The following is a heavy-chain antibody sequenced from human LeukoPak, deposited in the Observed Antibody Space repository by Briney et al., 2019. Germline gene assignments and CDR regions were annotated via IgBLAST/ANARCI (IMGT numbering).Heavy chain of an antibody. CDR2: IYDSGST. CDR3: ARHYGP. D-gene: IGHD3-10*01. CDR1: GFTVSSNY. J-gene: IGHJ5*02. Sequence: PGGSLRLSCAASGFTVSSNYMSWVRQPPGKGLEWIGSIYDSGSTYYNPSLKSRVTISVDTSKNQFSLKLNSVTAADTAVYYCARHYGPWGQGTLVTVSS. V-gene: IGHV4-39*01.